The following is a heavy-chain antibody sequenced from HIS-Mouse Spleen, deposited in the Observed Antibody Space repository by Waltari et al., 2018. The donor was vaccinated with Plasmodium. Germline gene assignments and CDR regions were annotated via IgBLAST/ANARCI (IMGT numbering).Heavy chain of an antibody. Sequence: QLQLQESGPGLVKPSETLSLTCTVSGGSISSSSYYWGWIRQPPVKGLEWIGSIYYSGSTYFTPSLKSRVTISVDTSKNQFSLKLSSVTAADTAVYYCARRGGSYYYFDYWGQGTLVTVSS. V-gene: IGHV4-39*01. J-gene: IGHJ4*02. CDR3: ARRGGSYYYFDY. CDR1: GGSISSSSYY. CDR2: IYYSGST. D-gene: IGHD1-26*01.